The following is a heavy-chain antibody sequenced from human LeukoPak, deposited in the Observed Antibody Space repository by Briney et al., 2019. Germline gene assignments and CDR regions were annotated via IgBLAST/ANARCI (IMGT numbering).Heavy chain of an antibody. J-gene: IGHJ4*02. V-gene: IGHV3-11*01. CDR3: ARVSRGYSYGYVVDY. D-gene: IGHD5-18*01. CDR1: GFTFSDYY. Sequence: PGGSLRLSCAASGFTFSDYYMSWIRQAPGKGLEWVSYISSSGSNIYYADSVKGRFTISRDNAKNSLYLQMNSLRAGDTAVYYCARVSRGYSYGYVVDYWGQGTLVTVSS. CDR2: ISSSGSNI.